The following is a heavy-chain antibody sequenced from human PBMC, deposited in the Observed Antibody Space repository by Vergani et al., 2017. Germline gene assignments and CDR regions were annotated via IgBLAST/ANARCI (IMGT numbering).Heavy chain of an antibody. CDR1: GYSFTNYW. CDR2: IDPSDSYI. CDR3: ARRAYYYDSSGYLTYYFDY. J-gene: IGHJ4*02. Sequence: EVQLVQSGAEVKKPGESLRISCKGSGYSFTNYWISWVRQMPXKGLEWMGRIDPSDSYINYSPSFQGHVTISADKSISTAYLQWSSLKASDTAMYYCARRAYYYDSSGYLTYYFDYWGQGTLVTVSS. D-gene: IGHD3-22*01. V-gene: IGHV5-10-1*03.